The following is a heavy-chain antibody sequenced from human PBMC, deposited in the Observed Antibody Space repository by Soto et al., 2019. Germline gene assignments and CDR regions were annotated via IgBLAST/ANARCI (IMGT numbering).Heavy chain of an antibody. CDR3: ARDQWRYCSSTSCQALYYYYGMDV. CDR1: GFTFSSYA. Sequence: QVQLVESGGGVVQPGRSLRLSCAASGFTFSSYAMHWVRQAPGKGLEWVAVISYDGSNKYYADSVKGRFTISRDNSKNTLYLQRNSLRAEDTAVYYCARDQWRYCSSTSCQALYYYYGMDVW. J-gene: IGHJ6*01. D-gene: IGHD2-2*01. CDR2: ISYDGSNK. V-gene: IGHV3-30-3*01.